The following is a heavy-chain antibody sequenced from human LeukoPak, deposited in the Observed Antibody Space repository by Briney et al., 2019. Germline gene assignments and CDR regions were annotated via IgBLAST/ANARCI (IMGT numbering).Heavy chain of an antibody. CDR2: ISYDGSNK. D-gene: IGHD6-19*01. Sequence: PGGSLRLSCAASGFTFSSYGMHWVRQAPGKGLEWVAVISYDGSNKYYADSVKGRFTISRDNSKNTLYLQMNSLRAEDTAVYYCAKGPETSGWYRFGFDPWGQGTLVTVSS. V-gene: IGHV3-30*18. CDR1: GFTFSSYG. CDR3: AKGPETSGWYRFGFDP. J-gene: IGHJ5*02.